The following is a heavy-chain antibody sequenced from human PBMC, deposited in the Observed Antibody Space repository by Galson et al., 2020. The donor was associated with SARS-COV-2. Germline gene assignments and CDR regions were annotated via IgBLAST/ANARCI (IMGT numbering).Heavy chain of an antibody. V-gene: IGHV4-4*07. D-gene: IGHD1-26*01. CDR3: ARDQWELRYYYYYMDV. Sequence: SETLSLTCTVSGGSISSYYWSWIRQPAGKGLEWIGRIYTSGSTNYNPSLKSRVTMSVDTSKNQFSLKLSSVTAADTAVYYCARDQWELRYYYYYMDVWGKGTTVTISS. CDR2: IYTSGST. CDR1: GGSISSYY. J-gene: IGHJ6*03.